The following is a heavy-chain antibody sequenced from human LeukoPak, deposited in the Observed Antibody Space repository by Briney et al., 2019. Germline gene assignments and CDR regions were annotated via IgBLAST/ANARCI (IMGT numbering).Heavy chain of an antibody. CDR3: ARESLYCSGGSCYIVDAFDI. J-gene: IGHJ3*02. CDR1: GLTFSSYG. CDR2: IWYDGSNK. D-gene: IGHD2-15*01. Sequence: GGSLRLSCAASGLTFSSYGMHWVRQAPGKGLEWVAVIWYDGSNKYYADSVKGRFTISRDNSKNTLYLQMNSLRAEDTAVYYCARESLYCSGGSCYIVDAFDIWGQGTMVTVSS. V-gene: IGHV3-33*01.